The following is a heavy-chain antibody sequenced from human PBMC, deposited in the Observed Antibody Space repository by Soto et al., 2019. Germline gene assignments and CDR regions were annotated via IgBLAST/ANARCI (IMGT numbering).Heavy chain of an antibody. Sequence: ASVKVSCKASGYTFTSYGISWVRQAPGQGLERMGWISAYNGNTNYAQKLQGRVTMTTDTSTSTAYMELRSLRSDDTAVYYCAMSRRHNWFDPWGQGTLVTVSS. CDR2: ISAYNGNT. V-gene: IGHV1-18*01. J-gene: IGHJ5*02. CDR1: GYTFTSYG. CDR3: AMSRRHNWFDP.